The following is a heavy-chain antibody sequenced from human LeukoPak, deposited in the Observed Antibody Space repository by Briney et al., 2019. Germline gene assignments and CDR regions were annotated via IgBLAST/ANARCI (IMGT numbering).Heavy chain of an antibody. D-gene: IGHD6-13*01. CDR3: ARQTTGYSSPDAFDI. J-gene: IGHJ3*02. CDR2: IYPGDSDT. V-gene: IGHV5-51*01. CDR1: GYSFTSYW. Sequence: GESLQISCKGSGYSFTSYWIGWVRQMPGKGLEWMGIIYPGDSDTRYSPSFQGQVTISADKSISTAYPQWSSLKASDTAMYYCARQTTGYSSPDAFDIWGQGTMVTVSS.